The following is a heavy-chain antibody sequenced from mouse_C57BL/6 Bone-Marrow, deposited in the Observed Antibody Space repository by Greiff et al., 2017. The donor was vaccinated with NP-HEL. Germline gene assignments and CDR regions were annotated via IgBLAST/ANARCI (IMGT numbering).Heavy chain of an antibody. V-gene: IGHV2-6*03. J-gene: IGHJ4*01. CDR2: IWSDGST. Sequence: VQLQQSGPGLVAPSQSLSITCTVSGFSLTSYGVHWVRQPPGKGLEWLVVIWSDGSTTYNSALKSRLSISKDNSKSQVFLKMNSLQTDDTAMYYCARPSYGNYGGMDYWGQGTSVTVSS. D-gene: IGHD2-10*01. CDR1: GFSLTSYG. CDR3: ARPSYGNYGGMDY.